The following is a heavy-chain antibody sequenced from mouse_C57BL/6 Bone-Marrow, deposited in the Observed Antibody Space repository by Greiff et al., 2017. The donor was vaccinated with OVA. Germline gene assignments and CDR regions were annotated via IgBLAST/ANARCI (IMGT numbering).Heavy chain of an antibody. V-gene: IGHV1-55*01. Sequence: QVQLQQPGAELVKPGASVKMSCEASGYTFTSYWITWVKQRPGQGLEWIGDIYPGSGSTNYNEKFKSKATLTVDTSSSTAYMQLSSLTSEDSAVYYCAREGSNYGFYAMDYWGQGTSVTVSS. CDR1: GYTFTSYW. CDR2: IYPGSGST. J-gene: IGHJ4*01. CDR3: AREGSNYGFYAMDY. D-gene: IGHD2-5*01.